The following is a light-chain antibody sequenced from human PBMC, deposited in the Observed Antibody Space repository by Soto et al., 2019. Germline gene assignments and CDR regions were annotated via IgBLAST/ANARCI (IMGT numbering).Light chain of an antibody. CDR2: LEGSGSY. CDR1: SGHSSNI. J-gene: IGLJ3*02. CDR3: ESWDSNTWV. Sequence: QSVLTQSSSASASLGSSVKITCTLSSGHSSNIIAWHQQQPGKAPRYLMKLEGSGSYNKGSGVPDRFSGSSSGADRYLTISNLQFEDEADYYCESWDSNTWVLGGGTKVTVL. V-gene: IGLV4-60*02.